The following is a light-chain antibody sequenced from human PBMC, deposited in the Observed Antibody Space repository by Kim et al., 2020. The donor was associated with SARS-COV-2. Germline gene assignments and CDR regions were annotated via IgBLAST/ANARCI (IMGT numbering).Light chain of an antibody. V-gene: IGKV3D-15*01. J-gene: IGKJ1*01. CDR3: QQYNNWPRT. CDR2: GAS. CDR1: QSVSSK. Sequence: EIVMTQSPGTLSVSPGERATLSCRASQSVSSKLAWHQQKPGQAPRLLIYGASTRATGIPARFSGSGSGTEFTLTISSLQSEDFAVYYCQQYNNWPRTFGQGTKVDIK.